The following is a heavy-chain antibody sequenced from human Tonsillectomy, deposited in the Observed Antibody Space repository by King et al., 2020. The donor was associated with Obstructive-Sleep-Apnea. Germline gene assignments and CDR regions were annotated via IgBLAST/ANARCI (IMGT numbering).Heavy chain of an antibody. J-gene: IGHJ4*02. CDR1: GYNFTRFE. V-gene: IGHV1-8*01. CDR3: ARGTRAFDS. Sequence: QVQLVESGAEVKKPGASVKVSCKASGYNFTRFEIDWVRQATGQGLEWMGWMNPNSGTTGYAQKFQGRVTMTRNTSISTAYMELSSLRSDDTAVYYCARGTRAFDSWGQGTLVTVSS. CDR2: MNPNSGTT.